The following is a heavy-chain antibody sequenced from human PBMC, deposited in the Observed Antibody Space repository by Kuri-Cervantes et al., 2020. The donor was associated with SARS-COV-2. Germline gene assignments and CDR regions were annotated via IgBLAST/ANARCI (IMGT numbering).Heavy chain of an antibody. CDR2: ISSSSTYI. CDR3: ARVRNDYYYYYYMDV. J-gene: IGHJ6*03. V-gene: IGHV3-21*01. CDR1: GFTFSFHS. Sequence: GGSLRLSCAASGFTFSFHSMNWVRQAPGKGLEWVSSISSSSTYIYYPDSVKGRFTNSRDNAKNSLYLQMNSLRAEDTAVYYCARVRNDYYYYYYMDVWGKGTTVTVSS.